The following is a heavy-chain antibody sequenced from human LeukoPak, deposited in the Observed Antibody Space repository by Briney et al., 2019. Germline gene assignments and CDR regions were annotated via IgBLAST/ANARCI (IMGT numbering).Heavy chain of an antibody. CDR2: ISGSGPT. V-gene: IGHV3-23*01. J-gene: IGHJ3*02. CDR3: AKGESFAFAM. Sequence: GRSLSLSCAASGFTFSGYDMQWVRQAPGKGLEWVSGISGSGPTYYRDSVKGRFTISRDNSKDTLYLQMDSLRAEDTATYYCAKGESFAFAMWGQGTMVTVSS. CDR1: GFTFSGYD.